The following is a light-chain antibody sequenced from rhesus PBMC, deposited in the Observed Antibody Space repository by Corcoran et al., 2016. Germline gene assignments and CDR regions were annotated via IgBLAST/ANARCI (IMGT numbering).Light chain of an antibody. CDR3: QHGYGTPLT. Sequence: DIQMTQSPSSLSASVGDRVTITCRASENVNNYLNWYQQKKGKAPKLLIYKASTLQSGVPSRFSGSGSGTDYTFTIRSLQPEDVATYYCQHGYGTPLTFGGGTKVEIK. V-gene: IGKV1-74*01. CDR2: KAS. J-gene: IGKJ4*01. CDR1: ENVNNY.